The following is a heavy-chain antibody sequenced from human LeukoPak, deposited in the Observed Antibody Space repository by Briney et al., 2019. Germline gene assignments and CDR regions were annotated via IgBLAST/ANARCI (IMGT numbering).Heavy chain of an antibody. J-gene: IGHJ4*02. CDR3: ARDHNTGLYYFDY. Sequence: ASVKVSCKASGYTFTRYGISWVRQAPGQGLEWMGWISSYNGDTNYAQSLQGRVTMTTDTSTSTAYMELRSLRSDDTAVYYCARDHNTGLYYFDYWGQGTLVTVSS. CDR2: ISSYNGDT. CDR1: GYTFTRYG. V-gene: IGHV1-18*01. D-gene: IGHD1-14*01.